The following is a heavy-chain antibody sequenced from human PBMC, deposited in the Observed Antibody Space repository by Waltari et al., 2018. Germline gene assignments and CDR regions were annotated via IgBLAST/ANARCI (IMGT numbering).Heavy chain of an antibody. CDR2: INPNSGGT. D-gene: IGHD3-10*01. CDR3: ARGPPFYGSGSYGDY. V-gene: IGHV1-2*02. Sequence: QVQLVQSGAAVKKPGASVKVSCKSSGYTFTGYYLSWVRQAPGQGLEWMGWINPNSGGTNYAQKFQGRVTMTRDTSISTAYMELSRLRSDDTAVYYCARGPPFYGSGSYGDYWGQGTLVTVSS. J-gene: IGHJ4*02. CDR1: GYTFTGYY.